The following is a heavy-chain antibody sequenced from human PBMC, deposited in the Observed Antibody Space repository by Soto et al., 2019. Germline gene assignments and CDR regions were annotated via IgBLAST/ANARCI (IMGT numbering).Heavy chain of an antibody. J-gene: IGHJ6*03. V-gene: IGHV3-72*01. CDR3: ARSSSIAARQEYGVYYYYYYMDV. Sequence: PGGSLRLSCAASGFTFSDHYMDWVRQAPGKGLEWVGRTRNKANSYTTEYAASVKGRFTISRDDSKNSLYLQMNSLKTENTAVYYCARSSSIAARQEYGVYYYYYYMDVWGKGTTVTVSS. CDR2: TRNKANSYTT. CDR1: GFTFSDHY. D-gene: IGHD6-6*01.